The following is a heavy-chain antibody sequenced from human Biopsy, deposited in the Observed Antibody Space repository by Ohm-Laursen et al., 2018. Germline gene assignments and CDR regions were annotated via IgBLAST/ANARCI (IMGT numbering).Heavy chain of an antibody. CDR1: GDSVTKYY. CDR3: ARDSGILNYCNFKCYHYDGMDV. V-gene: IGHV4-59*02. J-gene: IGHJ6*02. D-gene: IGHD4-11*01. Sequence: SQTLSLTCTVSGDSVTKYYWSWIRQPPGKGLEWIGHIYYSVMTNYNPSLQSRVSISVDTSRNQVPLTLSSVTAADTAVYYCARDSGILNYCNFKCYHYDGMDVWGQGTKVTVSS. CDR2: IYYSVMT.